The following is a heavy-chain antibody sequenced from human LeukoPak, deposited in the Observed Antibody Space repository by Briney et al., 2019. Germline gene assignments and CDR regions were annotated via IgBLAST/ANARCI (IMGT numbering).Heavy chain of an antibody. D-gene: IGHD2-21*02. J-gene: IGHJ5*02. CDR2: IYHSGST. V-gene: IGHV4-38-2*02. CDR1: GYSISSGYY. CDR3: ARGLLSGGNWFDP. Sequence: SETLSLTCTVSGYSISSGYYWGWIRQPPGKGLEWIGSIYHSGSTYYNPSLKSRVTISVDTSKNELSLKLSSVTAADTAVYYCARGLLSGGNWFDPWGQGTLVTVSS.